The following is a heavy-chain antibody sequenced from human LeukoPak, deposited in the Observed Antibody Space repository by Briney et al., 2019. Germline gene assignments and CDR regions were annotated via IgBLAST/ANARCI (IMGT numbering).Heavy chain of an antibody. D-gene: IGHD3-22*01. CDR3: AKRGVVIRVILVGFHKEANYCDS. Sequence: GGSLRLSCAASGFTFNSYWMHWVRQAPGQGLVWVSRIDEDGKTIDYADSVKGRFTISRDSPKNTLYLQMNSLRAEDTAVYCCAKRGVVIRVILVGFHKEANYCDSWGQGALVTVSA. CDR2: IDEDGKTI. V-gene: IGHV3-74*01. CDR1: GFTFNSYW. J-gene: IGHJ4*02.